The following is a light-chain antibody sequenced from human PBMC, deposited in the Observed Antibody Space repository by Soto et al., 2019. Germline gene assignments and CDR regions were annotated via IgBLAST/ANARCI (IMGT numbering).Light chain of an antibody. Sequence: QSGLTQPASVSGSPGQSITISCTGTSSDVGGYNYVSWYQQHPGKAPKLMIYEVSNRPSGVSNRFSGSKSGNTASLTISGLQAEDEADYYCSSYTSSSTYYVFGTGTKLTVL. V-gene: IGLV2-14*01. J-gene: IGLJ1*01. CDR1: SSDVGGYNY. CDR2: EVS. CDR3: SSYTSSSTYYV.